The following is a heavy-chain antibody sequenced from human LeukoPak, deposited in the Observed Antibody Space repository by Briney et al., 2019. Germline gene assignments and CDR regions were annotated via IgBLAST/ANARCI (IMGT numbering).Heavy chain of an antibody. J-gene: IGHJ6*03. Sequence: SETLSLTCTVSGGSISSASHSWGWIRQSPGKGLEWIAYIFYNGNTKYNPSLWSRVTISIDTSRNQFYLNLNSVTAADTAVYYCARGGYYYLDVWGKGTTVTVSS. CDR2: IFYNGNT. CDR3: ARGGYYYLDV. CDR1: GGSISSASHS. V-gene: IGHV4-61*01.